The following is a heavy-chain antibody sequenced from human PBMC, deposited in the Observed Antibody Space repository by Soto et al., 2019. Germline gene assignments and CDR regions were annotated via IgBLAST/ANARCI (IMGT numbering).Heavy chain of an antibody. CDR1: GFTFSSYG. D-gene: IGHD3-9*01. J-gene: IGHJ4*02. CDR3: ARDRKDILTGSYFDY. Sequence: GGSLRLSCAASGFTFSSYGMHWVRQAPGKGLEWVAVIWYDGSNKYYADSVKGRFTNSRDKSKNTLYLQMNSLRAEDTAVYYCARDRKDILTGSYFDYWGQGTLVTVSS. V-gene: IGHV3-33*01. CDR2: IWYDGSNK.